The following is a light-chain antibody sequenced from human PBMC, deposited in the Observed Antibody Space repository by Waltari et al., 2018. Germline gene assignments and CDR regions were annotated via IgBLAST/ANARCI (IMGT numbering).Light chain of an antibody. J-gene: IGKJ1*01. Sequence: EIVLTQSPGTLSLSPGESATLSCRTSQSVTRALAWYQQKPGQAPRLLIYGASNRATGIPDRFSGSGSGTDFSLTISSVEPEDFAVYYCQHYLRIPVTFGQGTKVEVK. V-gene: IGKV3-20*01. CDR3: QHYLRIPVT. CDR1: QSVTRA. CDR2: GAS.